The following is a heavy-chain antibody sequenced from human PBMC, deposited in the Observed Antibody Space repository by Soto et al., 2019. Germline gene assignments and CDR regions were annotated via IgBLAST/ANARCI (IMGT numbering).Heavy chain of an antibody. V-gene: IGHV3-7*01. CDR2: IKQDGSEK. Sequence: GGSLRLSCAASGLTFSSYWMTWVRQAPGKGLEWVANIKQDGSEKYYVDSVKGRFTISRDNAKNSLYLQMNNLRVEDTAVYYCARGEAIGDDPWGHGTLVSVSS. CDR1: GLTFSSYW. D-gene: IGHD3-10*01. CDR3: ARGEAIGDDP. J-gene: IGHJ5*02.